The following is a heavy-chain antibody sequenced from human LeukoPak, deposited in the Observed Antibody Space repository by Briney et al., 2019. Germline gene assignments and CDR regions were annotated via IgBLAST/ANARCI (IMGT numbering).Heavy chain of an antibody. J-gene: IGHJ4*02. CDR3: ARGGWELYFDY. CDR2: ISYDGSNK. CDR1: GFTFSSYG. D-gene: IGHD1-26*01. V-gene: IGHV3-30*03. Sequence: GGSLRLSCAASGFTFSSYGMHWVRQAPGKGLEWVAVISYDGSNKYYADSVKGRFTISRDNSKNTLYLQMNSLRAEDTAVYYCARGGWELYFDYWGQGTLVTVSS.